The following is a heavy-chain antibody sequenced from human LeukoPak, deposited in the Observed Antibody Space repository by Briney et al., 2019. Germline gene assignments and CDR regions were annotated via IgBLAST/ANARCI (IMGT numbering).Heavy chain of an antibody. CDR3: ARRTSSGGGAFDI. V-gene: IGHV5-51*01. D-gene: IGHD6-19*01. J-gene: IGHJ3*02. Sequence: GESLKISCKAFGYSFASYWIGWVRQMPGKGLEWMGIIYPGDSDTRYSPSFQGQVTISADKSISTAYLQWSSLKASDTAMYYCARRTSSGGGAFDIWGQGTMVTVSS. CDR1: GYSFASYW. CDR2: IYPGDSDT.